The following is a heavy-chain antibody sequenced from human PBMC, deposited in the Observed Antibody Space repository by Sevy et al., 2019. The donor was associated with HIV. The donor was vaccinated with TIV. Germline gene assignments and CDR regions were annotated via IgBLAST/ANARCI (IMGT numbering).Heavy chain of an antibody. CDR1: GGSFSGYY. CDR2: INHSGST. V-gene: IGHV4-34*01. CDR3: ARGFNMDV. J-gene: IGHJ6*03. Sequence: AEILSLTCAVYGGSFSGYYWSWIRQPPGKGLEGIGEINHSGSTNYNPSLKSRVTISVDTSKNQFSLKLSSVTAADPAVYYCARGFNMDVWGKGTTVTVSS.